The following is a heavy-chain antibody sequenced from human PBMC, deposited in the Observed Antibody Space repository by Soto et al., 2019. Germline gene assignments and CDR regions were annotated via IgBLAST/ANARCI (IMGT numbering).Heavy chain of an antibody. D-gene: IGHD2-2*01. CDR3: ARAGIAYCTSTICYLYYYVMDV. CDR2: INPKSGST. V-gene: IGHV1-46*01. J-gene: IGHJ6*02. CDR1: GYTVTSYY. Sequence: ASVKVSCKASGYTVTSYYMHWVRQAPGQGLEWMGIINPKSGSTTYAQKFQGRVTMTRDTSTSTVYMELDSLTSGDTAVYYCARAGIAYCTSTICYLYYYVMDVWGQGTTVTVSS.